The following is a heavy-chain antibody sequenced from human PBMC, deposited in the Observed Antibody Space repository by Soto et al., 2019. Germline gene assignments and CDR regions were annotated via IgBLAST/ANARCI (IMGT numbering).Heavy chain of an antibody. J-gene: IGHJ5*02. CDR2: ISAYNGNT. D-gene: IGHD3-22*01. CDR3: ARSYYYDSGGYLGFDP. Sequence: ASVKVSCKASGYTFTSYGISWVRQAPGQGLEWMGWISAYNGNTSYAQKLQGRVTMTTDTSTSTAYMELRSLRSDDTAVYYCARSYYYDSGGYLGFDPWGQGTLVTVSS. V-gene: IGHV1-18*01. CDR1: GYTFTSYG.